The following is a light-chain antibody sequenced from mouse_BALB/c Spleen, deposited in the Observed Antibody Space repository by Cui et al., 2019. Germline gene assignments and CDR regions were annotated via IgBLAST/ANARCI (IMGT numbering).Light chain of an antibody. CDR1: QSLVHSNGNTY. Sequence: DVVMTQTPLSLPVSLGDQASISCRSSQSLVHSNGNTYLHWYLQQPGQSPKLLIYKVSNRFSGVPDRFSGSGSGTDFTLKISRVETEDLGDYFCSQSTHIPWTFGGGTKLEIK. V-gene: IGKV1-110*01. CDR2: KVS. CDR3: SQSTHIPWT. J-gene: IGKJ1*01.